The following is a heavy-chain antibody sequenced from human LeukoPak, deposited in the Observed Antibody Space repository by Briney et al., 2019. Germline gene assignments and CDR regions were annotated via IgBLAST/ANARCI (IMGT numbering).Heavy chain of an antibody. Sequence: GRSLRLSCAASGFTFSSYGMHWVRQAPGKGLEWVSAISGSGGSTYYADSVKGRFTISRDNSKNTLYLQMNSLRAEDTAVSYCAKDWSGLRFLEWVGDQGFDYWGQGTLVTVSS. J-gene: IGHJ4*02. CDR2: ISGSGGST. D-gene: IGHD3-3*01. CDR1: GFTFSSYG. CDR3: AKDWSGLRFLEWVGDQGFDY. V-gene: IGHV3-23*01.